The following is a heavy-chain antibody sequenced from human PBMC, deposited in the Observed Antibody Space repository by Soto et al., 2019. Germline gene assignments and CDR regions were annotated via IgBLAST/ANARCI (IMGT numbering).Heavy chain of an antibody. V-gene: IGHV3-30-3*01. J-gene: IGHJ6*02. D-gene: IGHD2-15*01. CDR3: ARGADGSWYDYGMDV. CDR1: GFTFSSYA. CDR2: ISYDGSNK. Sequence: GGSLRLSCAASGFTFSSYAMHWVRQAPGKGLEWVAVISYDGSNKYYADSVKGRFTISRDNSKNTLYLQMNSLRAEDTAVYYCARGADGSWYDYGMDVWGQGTTVTVSS.